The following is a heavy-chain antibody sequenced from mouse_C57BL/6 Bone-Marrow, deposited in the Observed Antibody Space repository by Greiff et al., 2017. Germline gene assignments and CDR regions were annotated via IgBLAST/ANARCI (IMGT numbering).Heavy chain of an antibody. J-gene: IGHJ1*03. CDR3: AGWDYYGSSYGRYFDV. Sequence: QVQLQQSGAELARPGASVKLSCKASGYTFTSYGISWVKQRPGQGLEWIGEIYPRSGNTYYNEKFKGKATLTADKSSSTAYMELRSLTSEDSAVYFCAGWDYYGSSYGRYFDVWGTGTTVTVSS. D-gene: IGHD1-1*01. CDR2: IYPRSGNT. V-gene: IGHV1-81*01. CDR1: GYTFTSYG.